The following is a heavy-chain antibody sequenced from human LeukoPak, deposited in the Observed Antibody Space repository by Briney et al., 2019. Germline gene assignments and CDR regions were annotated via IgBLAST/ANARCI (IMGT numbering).Heavy chain of an antibody. J-gene: IGHJ3*02. CDR2: INHSGST. V-gene: IGHV4-34*01. Sequence: PSETLSLTCAVYGGSFSGYYWSWIRQPPGKGLEWIGEINHSGSTNYNPSLKSRVTISADTSKNQFSLKLSSVTAADTAVYYCATLWLRGLVAFDIWGQGTTVAVSS. D-gene: IGHD5-18*01. CDR3: ATLWLRGLVAFDI. CDR1: GGSFSGYY.